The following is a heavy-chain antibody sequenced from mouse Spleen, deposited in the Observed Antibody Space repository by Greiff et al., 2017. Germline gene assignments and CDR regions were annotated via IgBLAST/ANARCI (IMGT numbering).Heavy chain of an antibody. CDR3: ARVHGSSSFAY. CDR1: GYTFTDYY. J-gene: IGHJ3*01. CDR2: IYPGSGNT. Sequence: VQLQESGAELARPGASVKLSCKASGYTFTDYYINWVKQRTGQGLEWIGEIYPGSGNTYSNEKFKGKATLTADKSSSTAYMQLSSLTSEDSAVYFCARVHGSSSFAYWGQGTLVTVSA. D-gene: IGHD1-1*01. V-gene: IGHV1-77*01.